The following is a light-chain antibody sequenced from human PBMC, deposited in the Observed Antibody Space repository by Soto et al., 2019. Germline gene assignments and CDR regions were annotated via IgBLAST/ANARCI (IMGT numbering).Light chain of an antibody. Sequence: DIQLTQSPSSLSASVGDRVTITCRARQIIRNSLNWYRQRPEKAPELLIYAASDLESGVPSRFSGSASGTEITLTISSLQPEDSATYFWEQGFSTPYTCGQGTKLEI. V-gene: IGKV1-39*01. CDR3: EQGFSTPYT. J-gene: IGKJ2*01. CDR1: QIIRNS. CDR2: AAS.